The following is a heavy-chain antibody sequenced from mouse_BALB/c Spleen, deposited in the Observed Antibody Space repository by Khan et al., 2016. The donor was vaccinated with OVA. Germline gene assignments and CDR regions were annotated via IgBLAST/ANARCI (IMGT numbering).Heavy chain of an antibody. Sequence: EVKLQESGTVLARPGASVKMSCKASGYTFTSYWMHWVKQRPGQGLEWIGDIYPGNTDTNYNQKFKGKAKLTAVKSTSTAYMELSSLTNEDSAVYYCTRRNWDVAWFAYWGQGTLVTVSA. CDR3: TRRNWDVAWFAY. CDR1: GYTFTSYW. J-gene: IGHJ3*01. D-gene: IGHD4-1*01. V-gene: IGHV1-5*01. CDR2: IYPGNTDT.